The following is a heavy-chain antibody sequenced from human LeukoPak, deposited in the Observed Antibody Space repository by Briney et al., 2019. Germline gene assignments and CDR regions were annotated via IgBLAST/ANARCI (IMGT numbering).Heavy chain of an antibody. D-gene: IGHD1-26*01. CDR3: GRALYRGFDY. V-gene: IGHV3-23*01. CDR1: GFTFTSYA. J-gene: IGHJ4*02. Sequence: PGGSLRLSCAASGFTFTSYAMTWVRQAPGKGLEWVSSISGGGGSTYYADSVKGRFTIFRDNSKNTLYLQMNSLRAEDTAVYYCGRALYRGFDYWGQGTLVTVSS. CDR2: ISGGGGST.